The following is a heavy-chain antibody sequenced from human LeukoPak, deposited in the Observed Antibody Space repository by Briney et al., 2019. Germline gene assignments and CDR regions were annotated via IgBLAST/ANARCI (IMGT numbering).Heavy chain of an antibody. CDR3: ARSPGSSSWYDIYSYYYMDV. V-gene: IGHV4-59*01. CDR1: GGSISSYY. Sequence: SETLSLTCTVSGGSISSYYWSWIRQPPGKGLEWIGYIYYSGSTNYNPSLKSRVTISVDTSKNQFSLKLSSVTAADTAVYYCARSPGSSSWYDIYSYYYMDVWGKGTTVTISS. CDR2: IYYSGST. D-gene: IGHD6-13*01. J-gene: IGHJ6*03.